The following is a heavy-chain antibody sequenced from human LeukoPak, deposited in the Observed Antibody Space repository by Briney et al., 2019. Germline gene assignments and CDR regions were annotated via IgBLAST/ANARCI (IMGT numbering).Heavy chain of an antibody. CDR1: GGSTSSSNW. Sequence: PSETLSLTCAVSGGSTSSSNWWSWVRQPPGKGLEWIGEIYHSGSTNYNPSLKSRVTISVDKSKNQFSLKLSSVTAADTAVYYCARGCYDSSGYYYFNWFDPWGQGTLVTVSS. CDR3: ARGCYDSSGYYYFNWFDP. V-gene: IGHV4-4*02. D-gene: IGHD3-22*01. CDR2: IYHSGST. J-gene: IGHJ5*02.